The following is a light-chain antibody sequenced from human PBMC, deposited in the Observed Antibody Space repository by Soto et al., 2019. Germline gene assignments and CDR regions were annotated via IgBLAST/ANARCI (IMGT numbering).Light chain of an antibody. CDR3: QQCGSSPWT. V-gene: IGKV3-20*01. CDR1: QSVSSYY. J-gene: IGKJ1*01. Sequence: EIVLTQSPGTLSLSPGERATLSCRASQSVSSYYLAWYQQQPGQAPRLLIYAASSMATGIPDRFSGGGSGTDFTLTISRLEPEDFAVYYCQQCGSSPWTFGQGTQVEIK. CDR2: AAS.